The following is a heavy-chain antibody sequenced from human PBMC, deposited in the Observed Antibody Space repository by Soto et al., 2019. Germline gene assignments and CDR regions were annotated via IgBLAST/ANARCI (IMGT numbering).Heavy chain of an antibody. CDR1: GLTFSGHW. CDR3: TAKAGSQMATSPFDY. J-gene: IGHJ4*02. CDR2: INSDGSTT. D-gene: IGHD2-21*02. Sequence: GGSQRLSYVASGLTFSGHWMHWVRQDPGKGLVWVSRINSDGSTTTYADSVKGRFTISRDNAKNTLYLQMNSLRAEDTAVYYCTAKAGSQMATSPFDYWGQGTLVTVSS. V-gene: IGHV3-74*01.